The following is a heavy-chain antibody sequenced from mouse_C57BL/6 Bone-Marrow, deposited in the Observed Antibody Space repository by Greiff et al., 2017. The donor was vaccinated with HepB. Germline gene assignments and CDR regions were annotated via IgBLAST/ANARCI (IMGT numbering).Heavy chain of an antibody. D-gene: IGHD2-3*01. CDR3: ATKPYDGYSLYAMDY. Sequence: QVQLQQPGAELVMPGASVKLSCKASGYTFTSYWMHWVKQRPGQGLEWIGEIDPSDSYTNYNQKFKGKSTLTVDNSSSTAYMQLSSLTSEDSAVYYCATKPYDGYSLYAMDYWGQGTSVTVSS. CDR1: GYTFTSYW. J-gene: IGHJ4*01. CDR2: IDPSDSYT. V-gene: IGHV1-69*01.